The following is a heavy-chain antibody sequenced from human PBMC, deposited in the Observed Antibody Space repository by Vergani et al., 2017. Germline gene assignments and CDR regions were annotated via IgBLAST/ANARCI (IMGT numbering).Heavy chain of an antibody. D-gene: IGHD3-10*01. Sequence: QVQLVQSGAEVGKPGASVKISCKASGYTFTAYYMHWVRQAPGQGLEWMGWINPNSGGTNYAQKFQGRVTMTRDTSISTAYMELSRLRSDDTAVYYCARGRITMVRGVTKHNWFDPWGQGTLVTVSS. CDR2: INPNSGGT. CDR1: GYTFTAYY. CDR3: ARGRITMVRGVTKHNWFDP. V-gene: IGHV1-2*02. J-gene: IGHJ5*02.